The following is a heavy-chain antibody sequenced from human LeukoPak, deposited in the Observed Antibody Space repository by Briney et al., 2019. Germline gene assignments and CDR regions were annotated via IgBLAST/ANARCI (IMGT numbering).Heavy chain of an antibody. CDR2: ISTSSSYI. D-gene: IGHD1-1*01. J-gene: IGHJ4*02. CDR3: ARGVWNDEGLDS. Sequence: GGSLRLSCAASGFTFNTYSMNWVRQGPGKGLEWVSSISTSSSYIYYAVSVKGRFTISRDNAKNSVYLQMNSLRAEDTAVYYCARGVWNDEGLDSWGQGTLVIVSS. V-gene: IGHV3-21*01. CDR1: GFTFNTYS.